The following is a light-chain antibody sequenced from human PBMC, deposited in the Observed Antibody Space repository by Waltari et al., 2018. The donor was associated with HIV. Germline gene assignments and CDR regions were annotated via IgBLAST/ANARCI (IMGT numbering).Light chain of an antibody. CDR1: QAITSD. V-gene: IGKV1-9*01. CDR2: SAS. CDR3: QQLHTYPFP. J-gene: IGKJ2*01. Sequence: DIQLTQSPSFTSASVGDRVTIICRAIQAITSDLAWYRQKLWKAPILLIYSASTLERGGPSGFSGGGSDTECSLTISSVQPEDSATYSCQQLHTYPFPFGQGTKLEIK.